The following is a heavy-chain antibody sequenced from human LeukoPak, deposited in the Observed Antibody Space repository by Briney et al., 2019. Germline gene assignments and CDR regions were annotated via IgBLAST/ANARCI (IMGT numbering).Heavy chain of an antibody. CDR1: GGTFSSYA. CDR3: ASKGDYGDSRDFGY. D-gene: IGHD4-17*01. Sequence: SVKVSCKASGGTFSSYAISWVRQAPGQGLEWMGGIIPIFGTANYAQKFQGRVTITADESTSTAYMELSSLRSEDTAVYYCASKGDYGDSRDFGYWGQGTLVTVSS. J-gene: IGHJ4*02. CDR2: IIPIFGTA. V-gene: IGHV1-69*13.